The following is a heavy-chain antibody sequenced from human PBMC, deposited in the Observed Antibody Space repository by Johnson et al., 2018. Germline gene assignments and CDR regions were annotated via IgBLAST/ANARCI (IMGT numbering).Heavy chain of an antibody. J-gene: IGHJ4*02. CDR1: GFIFDNHG. V-gene: IGHV3-30*03. CDR2: ISYGGDET. Sequence: QVQLVQSGGGVVQPGRSLRLSCAASGFIFDNHGMHWVRLAPGKGLEWVALISYGGDETFYADSVRGRFSISRDNFTKTVTLEMKSLRLEDTAVYYCARVARGFDYWGQGTRVTVSS. CDR3: ARVARGFDY.